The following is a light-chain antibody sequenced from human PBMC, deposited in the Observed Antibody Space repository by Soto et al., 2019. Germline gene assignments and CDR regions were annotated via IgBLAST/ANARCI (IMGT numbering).Light chain of an antibody. V-gene: IGKV1-39*01. J-gene: IGKJ5*01. CDR1: QGISTY. CDR3: QEGFSTPWT. CDR2: AAS. Sequence: IQITQTTPSLSASVGDRLTITCRASQGISTYLNWYRQKPGKAPELLIYAASSLQSGVPSRFSGSGSATDFTLTIGSLQPEDSATYYCQEGFSTPWTFGQGTRLEVK.